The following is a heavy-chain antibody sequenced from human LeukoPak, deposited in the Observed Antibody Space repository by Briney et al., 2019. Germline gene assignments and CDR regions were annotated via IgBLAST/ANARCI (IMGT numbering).Heavy chain of an antibody. CDR1: GFTFSNYA. D-gene: IGHD3-10*01. V-gene: IGHV3-23*01. CDR3: ARAPVIFGSGTQDAFDI. Sequence: GGSLRLSCAASGFTFSNYAMSWVRQAPGKGLEWVSAMSGSGNSTYYADSVKGRVTISRDNSKNTLYLQMDSLSPEDTAVYYCARAPVIFGSGTQDAFDIWGQGTMVTVSS. CDR2: MSGSGNST. J-gene: IGHJ3*02.